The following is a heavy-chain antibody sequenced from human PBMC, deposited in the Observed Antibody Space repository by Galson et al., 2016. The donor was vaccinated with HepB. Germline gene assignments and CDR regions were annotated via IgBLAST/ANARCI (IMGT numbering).Heavy chain of an antibody. D-gene: IGHD1-14*01. J-gene: IGHJ6*02. Sequence: SLRLSCAASGFIFKTYSMHWFRHAPGKGLEWLAYITSGSDTLYYADSVKDRFTISRDNSKNTLYLQMNSLRVEDTAIYYCADAGTTHYFYYYYDLDVWGQGTTVTVSS. CDR2: ITSGSDTL. CDR3: ADAGTTHYFYYYYDLDV. V-gene: IGHV3-48*01. CDR1: GFIFKTYS.